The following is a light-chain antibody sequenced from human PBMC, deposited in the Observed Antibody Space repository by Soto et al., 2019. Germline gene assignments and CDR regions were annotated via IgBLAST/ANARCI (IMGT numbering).Light chain of an antibody. CDR3: QQYNYWPS. J-gene: IGKJ1*01. Sequence: EIVMTQSPDTLSVSPGERATLSCRASESVNSNLAWYQQKPGQAPRLLNYRASTRATGITARFSGSGSGTEYTLTINSLQSEYFAVYYCQQYNYWPSFGQGTKVDIK. V-gene: IGKV3-15*01. CDR2: RAS. CDR1: ESVNSN.